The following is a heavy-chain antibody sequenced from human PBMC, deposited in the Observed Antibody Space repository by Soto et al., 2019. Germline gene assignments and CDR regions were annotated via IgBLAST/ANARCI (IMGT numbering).Heavy chain of an antibody. CDR3: AKSGSSGWYGCFEA. CDR2: IYWNEDK. CDR1: GFSIRTSGVG. Sequence: ESGPTLVNPTQTLTLTCIFSGFSIRTSGVGVGWIRQPPGKALELLGFIYWNEDKRYSPSLKSRLAITKDTSKNQVVLTMTNMDPVETATYYCAKSGSSGWYGCFEAWGQGTLVTVSS. D-gene: IGHD6-19*01. J-gene: IGHJ5*02. V-gene: IGHV2-5*01.